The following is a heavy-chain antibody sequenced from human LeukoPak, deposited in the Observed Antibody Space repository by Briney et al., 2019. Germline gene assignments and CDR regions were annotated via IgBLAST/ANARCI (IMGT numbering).Heavy chain of an antibody. CDR3: ARVRGSYVMDV. J-gene: IGHJ6*02. CDR2: ISSSSSYI. CDR1: GFTFSSYS. D-gene: IGHD1-26*01. Sequence: AGSLRLSCAASGFTFSSYSMNWVRQAPGKGLEWVSSISSSSSYIYYADSVKGRFTISRDNAKNSLYLQMSSLRAGDTGVYYCARVRGSYVMDVWGQGTTVTVSS. V-gene: IGHV3-21*01.